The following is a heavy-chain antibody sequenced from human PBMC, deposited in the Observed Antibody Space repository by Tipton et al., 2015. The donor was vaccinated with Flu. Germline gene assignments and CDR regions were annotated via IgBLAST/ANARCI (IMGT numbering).Heavy chain of an antibody. D-gene: IGHD1-26*01. V-gene: IGHV4-39*07. Sequence: TLSLTCTVSSGSITSSSYFWGWIRQPPGKGLEWIGSIYITGSTYYNPSLKSRVTISLDTSKNQFSLNLSSVTAADTAVYYCAKWEVGSIRYWGHGIGVTVSS. CDR3: AKWEVGSIRY. CDR1: SGSITSSSYF. J-gene: IGHJ4*01. CDR2: IYITGST.